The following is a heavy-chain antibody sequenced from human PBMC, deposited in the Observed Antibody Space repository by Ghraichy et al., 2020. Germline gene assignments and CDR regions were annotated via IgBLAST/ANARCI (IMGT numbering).Heavy chain of an antibody. CDR2: IYYSGST. CDR1: GGSIRSYY. D-gene: IGHD5-24*01. Sequence: SETLSLTCTVSGGSIRSYYWSWIRQPPGKGLEWIGYIYYSGSTNYNPSLKSRVTISVDTSKNQFSLKLSSVTAADTAVYYCARVRDGYNYDAFDIWGQGTMVTVSS. CDR3: ARVRDGYNYDAFDI. V-gene: IGHV4-59*01. J-gene: IGHJ3*02.